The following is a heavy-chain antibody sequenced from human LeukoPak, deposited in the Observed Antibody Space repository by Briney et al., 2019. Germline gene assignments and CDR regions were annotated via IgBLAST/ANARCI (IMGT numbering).Heavy chain of an antibody. CDR2: ISAGSST. CDR1: GFTFSSCA. CDR3: AKGGSTSPNGINDY. Sequence: GGPLRLSCAASGFTFSSCAMSWVRQAPGKGLEWVSAISAGSSTYYADSVKGRFTISRDNSKNTLYLQMSSLRAEDTAVYHCAKGGSTSPNGINDYWGQGTLVTVSS. V-gene: IGHV3-23*01. J-gene: IGHJ4*02. D-gene: IGHD2-2*01.